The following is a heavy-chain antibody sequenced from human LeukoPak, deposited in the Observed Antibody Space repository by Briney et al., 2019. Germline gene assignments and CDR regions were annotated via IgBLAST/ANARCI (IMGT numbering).Heavy chain of an antibody. CDR3: AKDKGAAAGYYYYGMDV. CDR1: GFTFSSYA. D-gene: IGHD6-13*01. V-gene: IGHV3-23*01. Sequence: GGSLRLSCAGSGFTFSSYAMSWVRQAPGKGLEWVSTIVSGSDGSTYYTDSVTGRFTISRDNSKNTLYLQMNSLRAEDTALYYCAKDKGAAAGYYYYGMDVWGQGTTVTVSS. J-gene: IGHJ6*02. CDR2: IVSGSDGST.